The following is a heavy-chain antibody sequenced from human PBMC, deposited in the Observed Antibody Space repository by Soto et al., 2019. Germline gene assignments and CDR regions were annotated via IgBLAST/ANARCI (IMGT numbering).Heavy chain of an antibody. D-gene: IGHD3-22*01. CDR3: ARVADYYDSSGNQYYFDY. V-gene: IGHV1-46*01. J-gene: IGHJ4*02. CDR1: GYSFTSYY. Sequence: SSVKVSCKASGYSFTSYYMHWVRQAPGQGLEWMGIINPSGGSTSYAQKFQGRVTMTRDTSTSTVYTELSSLRSEDTAVYYCARVADYYDSSGNQYYFDYWGQGTLVTVSS. CDR2: INPSGGST.